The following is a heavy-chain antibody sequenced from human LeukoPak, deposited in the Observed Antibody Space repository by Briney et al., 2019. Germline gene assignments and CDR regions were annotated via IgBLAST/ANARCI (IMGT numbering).Heavy chain of an antibody. Sequence: GGSLRLSCAASGFTFSSYWMHWVRQAPGKGLVWVSRINSDGSSTSYADSVKGRFTISRDNAKNTLYLQMNSLRAEDTAVYYCALGGYSYGLDYWGQGTLVTVSS. J-gene: IGHJ4*02. D-gene: IGHD5-18*01. CDR2: INSDGSST. CDR3: ALGGYSYGLDY. V-gene: IGHV3-74*01. CDR1: GFTFSSYW.